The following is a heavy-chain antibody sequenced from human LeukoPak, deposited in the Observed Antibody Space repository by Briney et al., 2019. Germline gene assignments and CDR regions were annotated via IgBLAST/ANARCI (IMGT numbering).Heavy chain of an antibody. CDR3: ASQGYCSSTSCYDSSWFDP. CDR1: GYSISCGYY. Sequence: PSETLSLTCAVSGYSISCGYYWGWIRQPPGKGLEGIGSIYHSGISYYNPYLKSRVTISVDTSKNQFSLKLSSVTAADTAVYYCASQGYCSSTSCYDSSWFDPWGQGTLVTVSS. J-gene: IGHJ5*02. CDR2: IYHSGIS. V-gene: IGHV4-38-2*01. D-gene: IGHD2-2*01.